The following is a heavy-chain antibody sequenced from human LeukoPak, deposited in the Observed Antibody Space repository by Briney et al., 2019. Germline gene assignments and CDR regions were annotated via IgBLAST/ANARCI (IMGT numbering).Heavy chain of an antibody. J-gene: IGHJ1*01. CDR2: IYSDDSS. CDR3: ARDPSSGWYPKYFQH. V-gene: IGHV3-53*01. CDR1: GFTVSSNY. Sequence: GSLRLSCAASGFTVSSNYMSWVRQAPGKGLDCVSVIYSDDSSYYADSVKGRFTISRDNSKNTLYLQMNSLRAEDTAVYYCARDPSSGWYPKYFQHWGQGTLVTVSS. D-gene: IGHD6-19*01.